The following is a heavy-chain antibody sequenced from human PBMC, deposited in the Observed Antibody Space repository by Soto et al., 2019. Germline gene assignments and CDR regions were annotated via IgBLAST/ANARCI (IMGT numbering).Heavy chain of an antibody. J-gene: IGHJ5*02. CDR3: ARHHGPTTSENWFDP. Sequence: QVHLVQSGVEVKTPGASVKVSCQASGYTFFTYDISGVRQAPGQGLEWMGWISTYSGDTKYAQKFQGRVTMTTDTATTTAYLELRSLRSEDTSVYYCARHHGPTTSENWFDPWGQGTLVSVSS. V-gene: IGHV1-18*01. CDR1: GYTFFTYD. D-gene: IGHD5-12*01. CDR2: ISTYSGDT.